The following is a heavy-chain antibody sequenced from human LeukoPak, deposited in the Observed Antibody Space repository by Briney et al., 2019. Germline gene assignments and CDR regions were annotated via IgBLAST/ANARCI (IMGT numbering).Heavy chain of an antibody. CDR2: ISGSGGST. CDR1: GFTFSTSA. J-gene: IGHJ3*02. D-gene: IGHD3-9*01. V-gene: IGHV3-23*01. CDR3: AKDLGLRYFDWLDAFDI. Sequence: GGSLRLSCVASGFTFSTSAMTWVRLGPGKGLEWVSAISGSGGSTYYADSVKGRFTISRDNSKSTLYLQMNSLRAEDTAVYYCAKDLGLRYFDWLDAFDIWGQGTMVTVSS.